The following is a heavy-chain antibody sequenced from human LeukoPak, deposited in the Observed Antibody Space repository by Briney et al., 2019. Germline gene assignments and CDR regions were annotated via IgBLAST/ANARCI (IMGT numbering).Heavy chain of an antibody. V-gene: IGHV4-4*07. CDR2: IYPTGSI. J-gene: IGHJ4*02. CDR1: GGSVSSYY. D-gene: IGHD3-22*01. CDR3: ARDPSTFSGYFDF. Sequence: SETLSLTCTVSGGSVSSYYWSWIRQPAGKALEWIGRIYPTGSINYNPSLKSRVTMSVDTSKNQLSLKLTSLTAADTAVYFCARDPSTFSGYFDFWGQGTLVTVSS.